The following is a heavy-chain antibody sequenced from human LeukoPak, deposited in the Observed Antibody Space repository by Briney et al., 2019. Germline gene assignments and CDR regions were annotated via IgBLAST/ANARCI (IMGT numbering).Heavy chain of an antibody. CDR1: GFTFSSYA. CDR3: AKLRSAPGAPLTAMVTPGAAADY. CDR2: ISGSGGST. J-gene: IGHJ4*02. D-gene: IGHD5-18*01. V-gene: IGHV3-23*01. Sequence: GGSLRLSCAASGFTFSSYAMSWVRQAPGKGLEWVSAISGSGGSTYYADSVKGRFTISRDNSKNTLYLQMNSLRAEDTAVYYCAKLRSAPGAPLTAMVTPGAAADYWGQGTLVTVSS.